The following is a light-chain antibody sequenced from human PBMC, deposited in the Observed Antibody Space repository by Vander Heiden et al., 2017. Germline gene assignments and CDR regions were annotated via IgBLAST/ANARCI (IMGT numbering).Light chain of an antibody. CDR1: QSLLHSNGYNY. Sequence: DIVMTQSPLSLPVTPGEPASISCRSSQSLLHSNGYNYLDWYLQRPGQSPQLLIYLGSHRASGVPDRFRGSGSGTDFTLKISRVEAEDVGVDYCMQGLQAPWTFGQGTKVEIK. CDR3: MQGLQAPWT. CDR2: LGS. V-gene: IGKV2-28*01. J-gene: IGKJ1*01.